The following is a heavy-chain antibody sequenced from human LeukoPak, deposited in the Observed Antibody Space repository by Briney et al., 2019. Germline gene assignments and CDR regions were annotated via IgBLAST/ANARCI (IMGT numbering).Heavy chain of an antibody. CDR1: GGSISSSSYY. Sequence: PSETLSLTCTVSGGSISSSSYYWGWIRPPPGKGLEWIGSIYYSGSTYYNPSLKSRVTISVDTSKNQFSLKLSSVTAADTAVYYCARHVPAASPIDYWGQGTLVTVSS. D-gene: IGHD2-2*01. CDR3: ARHVPAASPIDY. CDR2: IYYSGST. V-gene: IGHV4-39*01. J-gene: IGHJ4*02.